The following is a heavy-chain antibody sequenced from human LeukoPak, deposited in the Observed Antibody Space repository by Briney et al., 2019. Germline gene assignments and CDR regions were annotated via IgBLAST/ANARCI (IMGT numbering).Heavy chain of an antibody. CDR3: ARARDYGSGKANAFDI. CDR2: IKRDGGEK. J-gene: IGHJ3*02. Sequence: GSLRLSCAASGFTFSSYWMSWVRQAPGKGLEWVANIKRDGGEKYYVDSVKGRFTISRDNAENSLYLQMNSLRAEDTAVYYCARARDYGSGKANAFDIWGQGTMVTVSS. D-gene: IGHD3-10*01. CDR1: GFTFSSYW. V-gene: IGHV3-7*05.